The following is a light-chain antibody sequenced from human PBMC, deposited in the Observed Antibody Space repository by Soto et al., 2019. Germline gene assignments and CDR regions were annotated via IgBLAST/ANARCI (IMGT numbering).Light chain of an antibody. V-gene: IGKV2-28*01. CDR2: LGS. CDR1: ARLLHKNGYNY. Sequence: IVMTQSPLSLSVTPGEAASISCMSSARLLHKNGYNYVDWYMQKQGQSPQLLIYLGSNRASGVPDRFSGSGSDTYFTLEISRVEADDVGVYYCMQPLENFRTFGQGTKVDIK. CDR3: MQPLENFRT. J-gene: IGKJ1*01.